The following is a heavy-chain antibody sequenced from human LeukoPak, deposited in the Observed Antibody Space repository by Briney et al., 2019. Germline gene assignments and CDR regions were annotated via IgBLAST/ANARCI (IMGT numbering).Heavy chain of an antibody. CDR2: ISSGATTT. CDR3: AKGTVGAKF. D-gene: IGHD1-26*01. Sequence: GGSLRLSCAASGFTLTSDSMNWVRQAPGKGLEWISYISSGATTTYYADSVKGRFTIPRDTAQNSLYLQMNFLRVDDTAVYYCAKGTVGAKFWGQGTLVTVSS. CDR1: GFTLTSDS. J-gene: IGHJ4*02. V-gene: IGHV3-48*04.